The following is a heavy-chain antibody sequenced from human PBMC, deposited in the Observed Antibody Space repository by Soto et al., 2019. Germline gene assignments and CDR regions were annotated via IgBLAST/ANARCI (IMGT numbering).Heavy chain of an antibody. Sequence: PGGSLRLSCAASGFTFSDYYMSWIRQAPGKGLEWVSYISSSSSYTNYADSVKGRFTISRDNAKNSLYLQMNSLSAEDTAVYYCARVFSGYQSLDYWGQGTLVTVSS. J-gene: IGHJ4*02. D-gene: IGHD3-22*01. CDR2: ISSSSSYT. V-gene: IGHV3-11*06. CDR3: ARVFSGYQSLDY. CDR1: GFTFSDYY.